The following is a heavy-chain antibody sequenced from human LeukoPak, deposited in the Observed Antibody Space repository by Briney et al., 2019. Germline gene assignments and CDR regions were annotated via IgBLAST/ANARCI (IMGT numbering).Heavy chain of an antibody. CDR2: MYYSGTT. J-gene: IGHJ4*02. CDR3: ARVSQWLAFDY. D-gene: IGHD6-19*01. CDR1: GNSINIYS. V-gene: IGHV4-59*12. Sequence: PSETLSLTCTVSGNSINIYSWNWIRQSPEKGLEWIAYMYYSGTTNYNPSLENRAAISLDLSRHPFSLRLSSVTAADTAVYYCARVSQWLAFDYWGQGTLVTVSS.